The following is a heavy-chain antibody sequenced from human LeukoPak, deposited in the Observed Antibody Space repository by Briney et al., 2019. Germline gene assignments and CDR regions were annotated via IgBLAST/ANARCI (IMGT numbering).Heavy chain of an antibody. CDR1: GYTFTSYG. J-gene: IGHJ4*02. D-gene: IGHD3-3*01. CDR2: MIPIFGKE. Sequence: ASVKVSCKASGYTFTSYGISWVRQAPGKGGEWMGGMIPIFGKENYEQKFQGRVRNTAEESTSTAYMELSSLRSEDTAVYYCARLSSPLEWGQGTLVTVSS. CDR3: ARLSSPLE. V-gene: IGHV1-69*13.